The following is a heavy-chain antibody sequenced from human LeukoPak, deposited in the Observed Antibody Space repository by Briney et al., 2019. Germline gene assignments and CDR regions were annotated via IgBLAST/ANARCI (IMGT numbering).Heavy chain of an antibody. Sequence: PGRSLRLSCAASGFTFSSYAMHWVRQAPGKGLEWVAVISYDGSNKYYADSVKGRFTISRDNSKNTLYLQMNSLRAEDTAVYYCRVLTMVRGVTAHFDYWGQGTLVTVSS. CDR1: GFTFSSYA. CDR3: RVLTMVRGVTAHFDY. V-gene: IGHV3-30*01. J-gene: IGHJ4*02. D-gene: IGHD3-10*01. CDR2: ISYDGSNK.